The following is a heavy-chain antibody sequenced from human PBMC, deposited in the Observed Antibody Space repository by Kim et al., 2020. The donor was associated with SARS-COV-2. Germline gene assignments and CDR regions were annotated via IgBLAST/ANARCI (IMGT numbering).Heavy chain of an antibody. Sequence: SVKVSCKASGFTFTSSAMQWVRQARGQRLEWIGWIVVGSGNTNYAQKFQERVTITRDMFTSTAYMELSSLRSEDTAVYYCSADYGSYYYYGMDVWGQGTTVTVSS. CDR1: GFTFTSSA. CDR2: IVVGSGNT. J-gene: IGHJ6*02. CDR3: SADYGSYYYYGMDV. V-gene: IGHV1-58*02. D-gene: IGHD4-17*01.